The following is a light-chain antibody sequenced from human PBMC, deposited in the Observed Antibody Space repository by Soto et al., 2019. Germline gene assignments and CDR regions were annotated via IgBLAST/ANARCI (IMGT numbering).Light chain of an antibody. CDR1: QSVGTY. CDR3: QQYVSIPLT. CDR2: GAS. J-gene: IGKJ4*01. V-gene: IGKV3-20*01. Sequence: IVLTQSPGTLSLSPGERATLSCRASQSVGTYLAWYQQKPGQAPRLLIYGASSRATGIPDRFSGSGSGTDFTLTISRLEPEDFAVYYCQQYVSIPLTFGGGTKVEIK.